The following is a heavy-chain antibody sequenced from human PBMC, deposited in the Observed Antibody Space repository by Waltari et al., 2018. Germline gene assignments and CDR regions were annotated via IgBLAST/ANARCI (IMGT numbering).Heavy chain of an antibody. Sequence: QVQLVQSGAEVKKPGASVKVSCKASGYTFTGYYMHWVRQAPGQGLEWMGRINPNSGGTNYAKKFQGRVTMTRDTSISTAYMELSRLRSDDTAVYYCARGGFGGAILLFDYWGQGTLVTVSS. CDR3: ARGGFGGAILLFDY. CDR1: GYTFTGYY. J-gene: IGHJ4*02. D-gene: IGHD3-16*02. V-gene: IGHV1-2*06. CDR2: INPNSGGT.